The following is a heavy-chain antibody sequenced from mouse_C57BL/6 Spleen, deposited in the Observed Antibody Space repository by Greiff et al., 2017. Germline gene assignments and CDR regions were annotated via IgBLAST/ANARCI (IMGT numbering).Heavy chain of an antibody. CDR3: VRQGGYDGYFFDV. V-gene: IGHV10-1*01. Sequence: GGGLVQPKGSLKLSCAASGFSFNTYAINWVRQAPGKGLEWVARLRSKSNNYATYYADSVKDRFTISRDDSESMLYLQMNNLKTEDTAMYYCVRQGGYDGYFFDVWGTGTTVTVSS. D-gene: IGHD2-3*01. CDR1: GFSFNTYA. CDR2: LRSKSNNYAT. J-gene: IGHJ1*03.